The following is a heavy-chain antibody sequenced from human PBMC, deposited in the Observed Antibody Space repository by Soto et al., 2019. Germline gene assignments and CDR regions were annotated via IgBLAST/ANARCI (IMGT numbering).Heavy chain of an antibody. D-gene: IGHD2-2*01. J-gene: IGHJ4*02. CDR1: GGTFSCYG. CDR2: IIPIFGTA. Sequence: GASVKVSCKASGGTFSCYGISWVRQAPGQGLEWMGGIIPIFGTANYAQKFQGRVTITADESTSTAYMELSSLRSEDTAVYYCARFKGYCSSTSCYVEAFDYWGQGTLVTVSS. V-gene: IGHV1-69*13. CDR3: ARFKGYCSSTSCYVEAFDY.